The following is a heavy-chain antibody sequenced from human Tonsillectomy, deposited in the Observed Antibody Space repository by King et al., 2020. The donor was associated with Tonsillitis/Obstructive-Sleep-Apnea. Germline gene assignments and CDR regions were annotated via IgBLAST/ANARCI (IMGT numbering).Heavy chain of an antibody. CDR3: AKGRSSRWSLYS. CDR1: GFTFNRNG. Sequence: VQLVESGGGVVQPGRSLRLSCAASGFTFNRNGMHWVRQAPGKGLEWVAIISYDGSYKYYVDSVKGRFTISRDNSKNTLYLQMNSLRAEDTAVYYCAKGRSSRWSLYSWGQGTLVTVSS. J-gene: IGHJ4*02. D-gene: IGHD6-13*01. CDR2: ISYDGSYK. V-gene: IGHV3-30*18.